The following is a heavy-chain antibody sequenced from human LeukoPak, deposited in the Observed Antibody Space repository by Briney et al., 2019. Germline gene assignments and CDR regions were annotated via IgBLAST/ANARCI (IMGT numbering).Heavy chain of an antibody. CDR2: ISGSGGST. Sequence: PGGSLRLSCVASGFTFSRHATSWVRQAPGKGLDWVSGISGSGGSTYYADSVKGRFTISRDNSKSTLYLQMNSLRAGDTAVYYCAKGAIVGSTLEAFDIWGQGTMVTVSS. D-gene: IGHD1-26*01. V-gene: IGHV3-23*01. CDR1: GFTFSRHA. J-gene: IGHJ3*02. CDR3: AKGAIVGSTLEAFDI.